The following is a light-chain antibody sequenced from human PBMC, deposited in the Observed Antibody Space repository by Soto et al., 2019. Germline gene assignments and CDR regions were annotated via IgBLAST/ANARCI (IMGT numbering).Light chain of an antibody. CDR2: EIS. V-gene: IGLV2-8*01. CDR3: SSYANTNNLPYV. Sequence: QSVLTQPPSASGSPGQSVTISCTGTSSDVGGYNYVSWYQQHPGKAPKLMIYEISKRPPGVPDRFSGSKSGNTASLTVSGLQAEDEADYYCSSYANTNNLPYVFGTGTKVTVL. J-gene: IGLJ1*01. CDR1: SSDVGGYNY.